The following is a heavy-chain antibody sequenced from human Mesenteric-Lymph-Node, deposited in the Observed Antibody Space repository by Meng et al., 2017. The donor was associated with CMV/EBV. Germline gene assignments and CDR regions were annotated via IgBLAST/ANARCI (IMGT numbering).Heavy chain of an antibody. CDR2: ISTNTGDP. CDR3: AVYSGYDFNY. V-gene: IGHV7-4-1*02. Sequence: KVSCKASGYIFSTYTLNWVRQAPGQGLGWMGWISTNTGDPTYAQGFAGRFVFSLDSSVSTAYMQISSLKAEDTAVYYCAVYSGYDFNYWGQGTLVTVSS. CDR1: GYIFSTYT. J-gene: IGHJ4*02. D-gene: IGHD5-12*01.